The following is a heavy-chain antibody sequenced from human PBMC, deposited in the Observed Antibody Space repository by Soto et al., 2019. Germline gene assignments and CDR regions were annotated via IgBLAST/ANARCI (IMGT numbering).Heavy chain of an antibody. J-gene: IGHJ4*02. Sequence: QVQLVQSGAEVKKPGSSVKVSCKASGGTFSSYTISWVRQAPGQGLEWMGRIIPILGIANYAQKFQGRVTITADKSTSTDYMELSSLRYEDTAVYYCARKQGGDYSNYSTSNWGQGTLVTVSS. CDR2: IIPILGIA. CDR1: GGTFSSYT. D-gene: IGHD4-4*01. CDR3: ARKQGGDYSNYSTSN. V-gene: IGHV1-69*02.